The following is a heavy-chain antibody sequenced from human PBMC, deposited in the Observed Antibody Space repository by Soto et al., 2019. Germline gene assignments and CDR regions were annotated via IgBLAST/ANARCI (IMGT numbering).Heavy chain of an antibody. CDR1: GFTFSDYS. V-gene: IGHV3-21*01. CDR3: ARDPPYSSSWPYFDY. J-gene: IGHJ4*02. D-gene: IGHD6-13*01. Sequence: PGWSLRLSCAASGFTFSDYSMNWVRQAPGKGLEWLSSITSTGSYIYHADSVKGRFTISRDNAGSSLFLQMNSLRAEDTAMYYCARDPPYSSSWPYFDYWGQGTLVTVSS. CDR2: ITSTGSYI.